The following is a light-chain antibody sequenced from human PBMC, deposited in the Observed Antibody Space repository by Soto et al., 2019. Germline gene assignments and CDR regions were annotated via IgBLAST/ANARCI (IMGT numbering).Light chain of an antibody. V-gene: IGLV2-23*01. CDR2: EGS. Sequence: QSVLTQPASVSGSPGQSITISCTGTSSDVGSYNIVSWYQQHPGKAPKLMIYEGSKRPSGVSNRFSGSKSGNTASLTISGRQAEDEADDYCCSYAGSSTLVVFGGGTKLTVL. CDR3: CSYAGSSTLVV. J-gene: IGLJ2*01. CDR1: SSDVGSYNI.